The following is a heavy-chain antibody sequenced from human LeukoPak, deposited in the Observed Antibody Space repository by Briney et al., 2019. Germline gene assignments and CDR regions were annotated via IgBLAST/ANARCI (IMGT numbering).Heavy chain of an antibody. CDR2: INSDGSST. V-gene: IGHV3-74*01. CDR1: GSTFSSYW. J-gene: IGHJ4*02. Sequence: GGSLRLSCAASGSTFSSYWMHWVRQAPGKGLVWVSRINSDGSSTSYADSVKGRFTISRDNAKNTLYLQMNSLRAEDTAVYYCARVHRYCTNGVCWTGFDYWGQGTLVTVSS. D-gene: IGHD2-8*01. CDR3: ARVHRYCTNGVCWTGFDY.